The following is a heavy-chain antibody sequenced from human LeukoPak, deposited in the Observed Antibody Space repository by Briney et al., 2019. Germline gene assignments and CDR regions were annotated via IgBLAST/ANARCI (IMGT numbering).Heavy chain of an antibody. D-gene: IGHD4-23*01. CDR3: ARDYGGSSPFDY. V-gene: IGHV3-21*01. Sequence: GGSLRLSCAASGFTFSSYSMNWVRQAPGKGLEWVSSISSSSSYIYYADSVKGRFAISRDNAKNSLYLQMNSLRAEDTAVYYCARDYGGSSPFDYWGQGTLVTVSS. CDR2: ISSSSSYI. J-gene: IGHJ4*02. CDR1: GFTFSSYS.